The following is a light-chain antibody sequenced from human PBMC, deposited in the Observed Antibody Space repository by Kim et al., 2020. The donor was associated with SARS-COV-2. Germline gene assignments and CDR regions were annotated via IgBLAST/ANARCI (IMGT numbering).Light chain of an antibody. V-gene: IGKV1-5*03. Sequence: GDRVTITCRASQSINSCLAWYQDKPGKGPNLLNYKASSLESGVPSRFSGSGSGTEFTLTISSLQPEDFATYYCQQYNSYPTFGGGTKVDIK. CDR1: QSINSC. CDR3: QQYNSYPT. CDR2: KAS. J-gene: IGKJ4*01.